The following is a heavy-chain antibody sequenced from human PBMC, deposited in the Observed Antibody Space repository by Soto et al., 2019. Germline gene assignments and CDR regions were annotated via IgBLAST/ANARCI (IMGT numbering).Heavy chain of an antibody. Sequence: SETLSLTCTVSGGSISSSSYYWGWIRQPPGKGLEWIGSIYYSGSTYYNPSLKSRVTISVDTSKNQFSLKLSSVTAADTAVYYCARLFRAPYYFDYWGQGTLVTVSS. D-gene: IGHD3-10*01. CDR1: GGSISSSSYY. J-gene: IGHJ4*02. CDR3: ARLFRAPYYFDY. V-gene: IGHV4-39*01. CDR2: IYYSGST.